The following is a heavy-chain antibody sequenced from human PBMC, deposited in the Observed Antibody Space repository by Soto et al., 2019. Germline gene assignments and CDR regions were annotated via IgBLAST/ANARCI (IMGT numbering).Heavy chain of an antibody. J-gene: IGHJ4*02. V-gene: IGHV3-30-3*01. Sequence: GGSLRLSCAASGFTFSSYAMHWVRQAPGKGLEWVAVISYDGSNKYYADSVKGRFTISRDNSKNTLYLQMNSLRAEDTAVYYCARDLIKVAVAGIVLWGQGTLVTISS. D-gene: IGHD6-19*01. CDR1: GFTFSSYA. CDR3: ARDLIKVAVAGIVL. CDR2: ISYDGSNK.